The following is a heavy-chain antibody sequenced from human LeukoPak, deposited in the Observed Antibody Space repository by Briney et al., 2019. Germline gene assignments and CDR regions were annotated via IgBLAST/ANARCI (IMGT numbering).Heavy chain of an antibody. CDR2: IXXSGST. V-gene: IGHV4-4*07. J-gene: IGHJ6*02. Sequence: SETLSLTCTVSGGSISSYYWSWIRQPAGKGLEWIGRIXXSGSTNYNPSLKSRVTMSVDTSKNQFSLKLSSVTAADTAVYYCARGRGYGLYYYYYGMDVWGQGTTVTVSS. D-gene: IGHD5-18*01. CDR1: GGSISSYY. CDR3: ARGRGYGLYYYYYGMDV.